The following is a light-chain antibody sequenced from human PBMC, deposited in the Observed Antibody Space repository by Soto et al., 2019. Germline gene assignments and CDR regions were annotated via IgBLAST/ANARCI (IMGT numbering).Light chain of an antibody. J-gene: IGKJ1*01. CDR1: QSVSSSY. Sequence: EIVLTQSPGTLSLSPGERATLSCRASQSVSSSYLAWYQQKPGQAPRLLIYGASSRATGIPDRFSGSGSGTEFTLTISRLEPEDFAVYYCQQYGSSPPKTFGHGTKVEIK. CDR3: QQYGSSPPKT. V-gene: IGKV3-20*01. CDR2: GAS.